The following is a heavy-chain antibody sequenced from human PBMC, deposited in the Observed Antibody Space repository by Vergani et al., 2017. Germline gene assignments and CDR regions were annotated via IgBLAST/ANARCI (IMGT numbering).Heavy chain of an antibody. V-gene: IGHV3-33*01. J-gene: IGHJ5*02. CDR1: GFTFNQYG. CDR3: ARHLRLLYNRFDP. Sequence: QVQLVESGGGVVQPGRSLRLSCAAPGFTFNQYGMHWVRQAPGKGLEWVAVTWYDGNNKQYADSEKGRFTISRDNSKSTMYLQMNSLRDEDTGVYYCARHLRLLYNRFDPWGQGTLVTVSS. CDR2: TWYDGNNK. D-gene: IGHD1-14*01.